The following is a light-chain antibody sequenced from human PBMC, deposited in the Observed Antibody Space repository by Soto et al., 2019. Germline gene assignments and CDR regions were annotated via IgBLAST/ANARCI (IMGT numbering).Light chain of an antibody. CDR1: SSDISDYDF. Sequence: QSVLTQPPSTSGSPGQSVTISCTGTSSDISDYDFVSWYQQHPGKAPKLIIYEVTKRPSGVPDRFSGSKSGNTASLTVSGLQAEDEAVYHCSSFVGSNNLMFGGGTKLAVL. V-gene: IGLV2-8*01. CDR2: EVT. J-gene: IGLJ3*02. CDR3: SSFVGSNNLM.